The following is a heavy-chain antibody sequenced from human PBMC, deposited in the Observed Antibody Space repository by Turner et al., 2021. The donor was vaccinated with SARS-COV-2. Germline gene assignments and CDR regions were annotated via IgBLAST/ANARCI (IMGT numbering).Heavy chain of an antibody. CDR3: ARANYDSSGYYCYFDY. Sequence: EVQLVESGGGLVQPGGSLRLSCAASGFTVSSYDMHWVRQATGKGLEWVSVIGTAGDTYYPGSVKGRFTISRENAKNSLYLQMNTLRAGDTAVYYCARANYDSSGYYCYFDYWGQGTLVTVSS. J-gene: IGHJ4*02. CDR1: GFTVSSYD. V-gene: IGHV3-13*04. D-gene: IGHD3-22*01. CDR2: IGTAGDT.